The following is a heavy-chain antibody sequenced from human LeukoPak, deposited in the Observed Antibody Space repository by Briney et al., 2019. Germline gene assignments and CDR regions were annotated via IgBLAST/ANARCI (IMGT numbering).Heavy chain of an antibody. CDR3: ARNRGWQQFDY. J-gene: IGHJ4*02. Sequence: PGGSLRLSCAASGFTFSDYWVDWVRQAPGKGLEWVANINQDGSKKNYLESVKGRSIISRDNAKNSLYLQMNNLRAEDTAVYYRARNRGWQQFDYWGQGTLVTVSS. CDR2: INQDGSKK. CDR1: GFTFSDYW. V-gene: IGHV3-7*01. D-gene: IGHD5-24*01.